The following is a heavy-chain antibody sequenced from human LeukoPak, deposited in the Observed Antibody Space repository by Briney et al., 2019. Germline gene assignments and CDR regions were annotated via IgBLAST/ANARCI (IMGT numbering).Heavy chain of an antibody. CDR3: ARTRAGAFYI. D-gene: IGHD3-10*01. V-gene: IGHV4-4*07. J-gene: IGHJ3*02. Sequence: SETLSLTCTVSRGALSSYYWSWIGHPAAKGLEWIGLIYTSGGSNYNPSLTRRVTMSVDTSKTQFSLKLSAVTAADTAVYYCARTRAGAFYIWGQGTMVTVSS. CDR1: RGALSSYY. CDR2: IYTSGGS.